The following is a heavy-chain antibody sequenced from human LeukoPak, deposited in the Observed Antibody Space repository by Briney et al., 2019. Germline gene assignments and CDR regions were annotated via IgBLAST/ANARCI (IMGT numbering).Heavy chain of an antibody. CDR1: GVTFSSYA. CDR3: ARDSYYYDSSGSRAPFDY. D-gene: IGHD3-22*01. V-gene: IGHV3-30-3*01. J-gene: IGHJ4*02. Sequence: GGSLRLSCAASGVTFSSYAMHWVRQAPGKGLDWVAVISYDGSNKYYADSVKGRFTISRDNSKNTLYLQMNSLRAEDTAVYYCARDSYYYDSSGSRAPFDYWGQGTLVTVSS. CDR2: ISYDGSNK.